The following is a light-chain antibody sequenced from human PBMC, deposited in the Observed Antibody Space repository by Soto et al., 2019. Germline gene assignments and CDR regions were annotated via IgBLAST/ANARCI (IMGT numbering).Light chain of an antibody. CDR3: QQYNSILGT. CDR2: DAS. J-gene: IGKJ1*01. CDR1: QSISSW. V-gene: IGKV1-5*01. Sequence: DIQMTQSPSTLSASVGDRVTITCRASQSISSWLAWYQQKPGKAPKLLIYDASSLESGVPSRFSGSGSGTEFTLTISSLQPDDFATYYCQQYNSILGTFGQGTNVEIK.